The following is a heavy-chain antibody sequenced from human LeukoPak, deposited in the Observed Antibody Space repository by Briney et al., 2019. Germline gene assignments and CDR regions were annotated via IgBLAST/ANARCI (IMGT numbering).Heavy chain of an antibody. V-gene: IGHV4-34*01. Sequence: PSETLSLTCAVYGGSFSGYYWSWIRQPPGKGLEWIGEINHSGSTNYNPSLKSRVTISVDTSKNQFSLKLSSVTAADTAVYYCARPFLNWNPYSPRHAFDIWGQGTMVTVSS. CDR2: INHSGST. D-gene: IGHD1-20*01. CDR1: GGSFSGYY. J-gene: IGHJ3*02. CDR3: ARPFLNWNPYSPRHAFDI.